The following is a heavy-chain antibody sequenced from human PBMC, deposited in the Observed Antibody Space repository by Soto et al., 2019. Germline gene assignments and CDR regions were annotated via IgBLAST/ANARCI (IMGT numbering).Heavy chain of an antibody. CDR2: MNPNSGNT. J-gene: IGHJ6*02. CDR1: GYTFTSYD. CDR3: ARVFEYPRDFNYYYYGMDV. Sequence: ASVKVSCKASGYTFTSYDINWVRQATGQGLEWMGWMNPNSGNTGYAQKFQGRVTMTRNTSISTAYMELSSLRSEDTAVYYCARVFEYPRDFNYYYYGMDVWGQGTTVTVSS. V-gene: IGHV1-8*01. D-gene: IGHD2-2*01.